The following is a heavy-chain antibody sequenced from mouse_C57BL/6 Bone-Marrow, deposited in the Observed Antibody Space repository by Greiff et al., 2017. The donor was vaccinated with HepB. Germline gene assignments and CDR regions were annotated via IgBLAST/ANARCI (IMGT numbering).Heavy chain of an antibody. V-gene: IGHV1-69*01. CDR3: ARDYYGPYFDY. CDR1: GYTFTSYW. CDR2: IDHSDSYT. D-gene: IGHD1-1*01. Sequence: QVQLQQPGAELVMPGASVKLSCKASGYTFTSYWMHWVKQRPGQGLEWIGEIDHSDSYTNYNQKFKGKSTLTVDKSSSTAYMQLSSLTSEDSAVYYCARDYYGPYFDYWGQGTTLTVSS. J-gene: IGHJ2*01.